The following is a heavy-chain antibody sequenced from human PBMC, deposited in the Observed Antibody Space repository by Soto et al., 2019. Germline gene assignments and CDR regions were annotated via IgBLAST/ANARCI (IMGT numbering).Heavy chain of an antibody. CDR1: GGSISSYY. CDR2: VHYTGST. J-gene: IGHJ5*02. CDR3: ARESSGRYDWFDP. V-gene: IGHV4-59*01. Sequence: PSETLSLTCTVSGGSISSYYWSWIRQSPGTGLEWIGYVHYTGSTNYNPSLNSRVTISLDTSKNQYSLKLTSVTAADAAVYYCARESSGRYDWFDPWGQGTLVTVS. D-gene: IGHD1-26*01.